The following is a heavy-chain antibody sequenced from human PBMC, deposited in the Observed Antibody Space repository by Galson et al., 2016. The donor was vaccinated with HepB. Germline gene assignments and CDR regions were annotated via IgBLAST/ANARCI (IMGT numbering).Heavy chain of an antibody. J-gene: IGHJ3*01. CDR3: ATVGGTTDGLRSDAFDL. V-gene: IGHV3-53*01. CDR1: GFTVSSDY. D-gene: IGHD1-14*01. Sequence: SLRLSCATSGFTVSSDYMTWVRQAPGKGLEWVSLVYIGGNTYYGDSVKGRFTVSRDNSKNTLYLQMNYLRAEDTAVYYCATVGGTTDGLRSDAFDLWGQGTMVTVSS. CDR2: VYIGGNT.